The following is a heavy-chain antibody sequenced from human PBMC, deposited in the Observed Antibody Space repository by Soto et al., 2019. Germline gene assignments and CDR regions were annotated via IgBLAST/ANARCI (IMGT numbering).Heavy chain of an antibody. J-gene: IGHJ4*02. CDR2: ISYDGREE. Sequence: TGGSLRLSCAASGFTFSSYPMHWVRQAPGKGLEWLAVISYDGREENFADSVRGRITISRDNFMNTLFLQMHSLRVDDTAIYFCAKDSGGSFYDGIDFWGRGT. CDR1: GFTFSSYP. V-gene: IGHV3-30*18. D-gene: IGHD1-26*01. CDR3: AKDSGGSFYDGIDF.